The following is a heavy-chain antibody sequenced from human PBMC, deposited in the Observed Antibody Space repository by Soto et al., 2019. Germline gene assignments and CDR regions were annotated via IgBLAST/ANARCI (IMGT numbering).Heavy chain of an antibody. CDR2: IYYSGST. J-gene: IGHJ4*02. Sequence: SETLSLTCTVSGGSISSYYWSWIRQPPGKGLEWIGYIYYSGSTNYNPSLKSRVTISVDTSKNQFSLKLSSVTAADTAVYYCARNDILTGPLFDYWGQGTLVT. D-gene: IGHD3-9*01. CDR3: ARNDILTGPLFDY. CDR1: GGSISSYY. V-gene: IGHV4-59*08.